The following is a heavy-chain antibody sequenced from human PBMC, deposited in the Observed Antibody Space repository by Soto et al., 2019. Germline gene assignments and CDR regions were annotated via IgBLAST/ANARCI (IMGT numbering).Heavy chain of an antibody. V-gene: IGHV5-51*01. Sequence: GESLKISCKGSGYTFTDYWIGWVRQLPGKGLEWMGIIYPGDSDTRYSPSFQGHVTITVDKSTSTAYLQWNTLKASDTAMYYCPRLHYYDSSGYFPFDSWGQGTLATVSS. CDR2: IYPGDSDT. CDR3: PRLHYYDSSGYFPFDS. CDR1: GYTFTDYW. D-gene: IGHD3-22*01. J-gene: IGHJ4*02.